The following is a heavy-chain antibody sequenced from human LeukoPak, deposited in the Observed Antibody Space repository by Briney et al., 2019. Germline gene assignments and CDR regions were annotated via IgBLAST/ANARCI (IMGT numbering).Heavy chain of an antibody. D-gene: IGHD2-21*02. Sequence: GASVKVSCKTSGYTFNSYGISWVRQAPGQGLEWLGWISAYNGNTNYAKKLQGRVTMTIDTSTSTAYMELWSLRSDDTAVYFCASNRRKLYCGGDCYSPAFDYWGQGTLLTVSS. V-gene: IGHV1-18*01. CDR1: GYTFNSYG. J-gene: IGHJ4*02. CDR3: ASNRRKLYCGGDCYSPAFDY. CDR2: ISAYNGNT.